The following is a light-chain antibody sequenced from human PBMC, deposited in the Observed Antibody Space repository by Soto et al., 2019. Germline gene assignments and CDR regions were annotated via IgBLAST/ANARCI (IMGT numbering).Light chain of an antibody. CDR1: QSVSSNY. CDR2: DAS. Sequence: ENVLTQSPGTLSLSPGERATLSCRASQSVSSNYLAWYQQKPGQAPRLLIYDASSRATGIPDRFSGSGSGTDFTFTISRLEPEDSAVYYCQQYASSPTFGQGTKVEI. V-gene: IGKV3-20*01. J-gene: IGKJ1*01. CDR3: QQYASSPT.